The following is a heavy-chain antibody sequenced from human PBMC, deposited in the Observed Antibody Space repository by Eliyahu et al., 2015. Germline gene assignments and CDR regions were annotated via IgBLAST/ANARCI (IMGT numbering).Heavy chain of an antibody. V-gene: IGHV3-30*01. Sequence: QVQLVESGGGVVQPGRSLRLSCAVXGFXFSSYPMHWVRQAPGKGLEWVAVISDDGRNEFYADSVKGRFTISRDNSKNTLFLQMNSLRLEDTAVYYCGRAWSRLGIGSFDYWGQGTLVTVSP. CDR3: GRAWSRLGIGSFDY. CDR2: ISDDGRNE. CDR1: GFXFSSYP. J-gene: IGHJ4*02. D-gene: IGHD3-10*01.